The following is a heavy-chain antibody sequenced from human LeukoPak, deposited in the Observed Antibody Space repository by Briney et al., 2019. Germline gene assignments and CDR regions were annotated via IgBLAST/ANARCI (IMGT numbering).Heavy chain of an antibody. CDR2: ISSSGSFI. J-gene: IGHJ4*02. V-gene: IGHV3-11*04. D-gene: IGHD3-22*01. CDR3: AREPYYDSSGYSPDY. CDR1: GFTFSDYY. Sequence: GGSLRLSCAASGFTFSDYYMSWIRQAPGKGLEWVSYISSSGSFIYYADSVKGRFTISRDNAKNSLYLNMNSLRAEDTALYYCAREPYYDSSGYSPDYWGQGTLVTVSS.